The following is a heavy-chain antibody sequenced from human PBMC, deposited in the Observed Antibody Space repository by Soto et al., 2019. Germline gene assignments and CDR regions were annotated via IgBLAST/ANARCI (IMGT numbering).Heavy chain of an antibody. V-gene: IGHV3-23*01. CDR1: GFTFSSYA. CDR3: AKNYYFDS. CDR2: INTDGST. J-gene: IGHJ4*02. Sequence: EVQLLESGGGLIQPGGSLRLSCATSGFTFSSYAMSWARQAPGTGLEWVSAINTDGSTYYTDSVKGRFTISRDNSRNTLYLQMNNLSAEDTAIYYFAKNYYFDSWCQGTLVTVSS.